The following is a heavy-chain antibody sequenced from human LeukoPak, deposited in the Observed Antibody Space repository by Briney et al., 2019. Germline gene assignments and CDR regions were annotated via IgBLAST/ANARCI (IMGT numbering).Heavy chain of an antibody. V-gene: IGHV1-46*01. CDR2: INPSGGST. CDR3: ARDRGSSWSYGMDV. J-gene: IGHJ6*02. D-gene: IGHD6-13*01. Sequence: ASVKVSCKASGYTFTSYYMHWVRQAPGQGLEWMGIINPSGGSTSYAQKFQGWVTMTRDTSISTAYMEVSRLRSDDTAAYYCARDRGSSWSYGMDVWGQGTTVTVSS. CDR1: GYTFTSYY.